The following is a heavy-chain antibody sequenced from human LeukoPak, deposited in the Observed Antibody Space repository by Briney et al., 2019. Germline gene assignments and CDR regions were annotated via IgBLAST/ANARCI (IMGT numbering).Heavy chain of an antibody. V-gene: IGHV3-23*01. CDR1: GFTFSSYA. CDR3: AGEYCSGGSCYVFYYGMDV. Sequence: QAGGSLRLSCAASGFTFSSYAMSWVRPAPGKGLEWVSAISGSGGSTYYADSVKGRFTISRDNSKNTLYLQMNGLRAEDTAVYYCAGEYCSGGSCYVFYYGMDVWGQGTTVTVSS. CDR2: ISGSGGST. J-gene: IGHJ6*02. D-gene: IGHD2-15*01.